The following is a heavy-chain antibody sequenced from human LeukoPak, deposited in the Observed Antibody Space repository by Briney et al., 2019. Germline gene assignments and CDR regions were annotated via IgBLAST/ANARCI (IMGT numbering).Heavy chain of an antibody. V-gene: IGHV4-59*12. D-gene: IGHD2-15*01. Sequence: SETLSLTCTVSGGSISSYYWSWIRQPPGKGLEWIGYIYYSGSTNYNPSLKSRVTISVDTSKNQFSLQLNSAIPEDTAIYYCARGIYSTFDAWGQGILVTVSS. CDR1: GGSISSYY. CDR3: ARGIYSTFDA. CDR2: IYYSGST. J-gene: IGHJ5*02.